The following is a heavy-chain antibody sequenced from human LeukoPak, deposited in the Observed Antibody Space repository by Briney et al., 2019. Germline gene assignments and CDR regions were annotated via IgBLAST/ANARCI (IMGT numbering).Heavy chain of an antibody. V-gene: IGHV6-1*01. D-gene: IGHD6-19*01. CDR3: ARSPSPYSSGWYFDY. Sequence: SQTLSLTCAISGDSVSINSAAWNWIRQSPSRGLEWLGRTYQRSKGYNDYAVSVKSRITINPDISQNQFSLQLNSVTPEDTAVYYCARSPSPYSSGWYFDYWGQGTLVTVSS. CDR1: GDSVSINSAA. J-gene: IGHJ4*02. CDR2: TYQRSKGYN.